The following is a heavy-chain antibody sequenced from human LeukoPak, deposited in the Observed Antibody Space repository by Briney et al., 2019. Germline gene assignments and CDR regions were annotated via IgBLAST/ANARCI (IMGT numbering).Heavy chain of an antibody. Sequence: GGSLRLSCAASGFTFSSYSMNWVRQAPGKGLEWVSYISSSSSTIYYADSVKGRFTISRDNAKNSLYLQMNSLRAEDTAVYYCARVSSSGWYDYYYMGVWGKGTTVTVSS. CDR2: ISSSSSTI. J-gene: IGHJ6*03. CDR3: ARVSSSGWYDYYYMGV. V-gene: IGHV3-48*01. D-gene: IGHD6-19*01. CDR1: GFTFSSYS.